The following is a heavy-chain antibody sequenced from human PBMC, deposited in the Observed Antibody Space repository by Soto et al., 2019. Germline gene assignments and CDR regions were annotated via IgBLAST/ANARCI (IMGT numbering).Heavy chain of an antibody. V-gene: IGHV3-30-3*01. CDR2: ISYDGSNK. CDR1: GFTFSSYA. Sequence: QEQLVESGGGVVQPGRSERLSCAASGFTFSSYAMHWVRQAPGKGLEWVAVISYDGSNKYYADSVKGRFTISRDNSKNTLYLQMNSLRAEDTAVYYCAREVIAARSSGYFDLWGRGTLVTVSS. D-gene: IGHD6-6*01. CDR3: AREVIAARSSGYFDL. J-gene: IGHJ2*01.